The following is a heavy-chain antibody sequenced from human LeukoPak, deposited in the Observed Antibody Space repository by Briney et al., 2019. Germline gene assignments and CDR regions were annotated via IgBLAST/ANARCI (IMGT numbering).Heavy chain of an antibody. CDR2: ISYDGSNK. CDR3: AKVAYYYDSSGYYRNY. CDR1: GFTFSSYG. V-gene: IGHV3-30*18. J-gene: IGHJ4*02. Sequence: GGSLRLSCAASGFTFSSYGMHWVRQAPGKGLEWVAVISYDGSNKYYADSVKGRFTISRDNSKNTLYLQMNSLRAEDTAVYYCAKVAYYYDSSGYYRNYWGQGTLVTVSS. D-gene: IGHD3-22*01.